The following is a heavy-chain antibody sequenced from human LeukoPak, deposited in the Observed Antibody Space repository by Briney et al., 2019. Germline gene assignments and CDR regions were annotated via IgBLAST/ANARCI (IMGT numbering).Heavy chain of an antibody. CDR3: ATVAGTSFDY. D-gene: IGHD6-19*01. Sequence: ASVKVSCKASGYTFTSYDINWVRQATGQGLEWMGWMNPNSGNTGYAQKFQGRVTMTEDTSTDTAYMELSSLRSEDTAVYYCATVAGTSFDYWGQGTLVTVSS. J-gene: IGHJ4*02. CDR1: GYTFTSYD. V-gene: IGHV1-8*01. CDR2: MNPNSGNT.